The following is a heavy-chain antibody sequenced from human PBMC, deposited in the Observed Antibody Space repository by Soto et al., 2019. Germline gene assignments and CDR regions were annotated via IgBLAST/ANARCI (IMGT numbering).Heavy chain of an antibody. CDR1: GFTFFNYA. Sequence: EVQLVESGGGLEQPGGSLTISCAASGFTFFNYAMTWVRQAPGKGLEWVASMGGTGATTKYADSVKGRFTISRDNSKNTLYLQLSSLRAEDTAVYYCGRAPNSNHIGGFDMWGQGTVVTV. CDR2: MGGTGATT. J-gene: IGHJ3*02. CDR3: GRAPNSNHIGGFDM. D-gene: IGHD3-22*01. V-gene: IGHV3-23*04.